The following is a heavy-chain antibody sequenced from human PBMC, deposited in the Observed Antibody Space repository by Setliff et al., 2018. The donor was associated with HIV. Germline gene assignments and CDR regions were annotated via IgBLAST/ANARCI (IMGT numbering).Heavy chain of an antibody. V-gene: IGHV3-30*02. CDR1: GFIFNNHG. Sequence: GGSLRLSCAASGFIFNNHGMHWVRQAPGKGLEWVTFIEFDGSDKYYVDSVKGRFTISRDNSKSMLYLQMNSLRVEDTAVYYCAMSPYSSGLFDYWGQGTLVTVSS. CDR2: IEFDGSDK. J-gene: IGHJ4*02. CDR3: AMSPYSSGLFDY. D-gene: IGHD6-19*01.